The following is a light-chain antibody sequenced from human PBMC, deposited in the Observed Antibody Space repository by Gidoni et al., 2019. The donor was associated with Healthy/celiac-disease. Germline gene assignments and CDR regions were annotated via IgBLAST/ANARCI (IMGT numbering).Light chain of an antibody. J-gene: IGKJ4*01. Sequence: DIVLTQSPATLSLSPGERATLSCRASQSVSSYLAWYQQKPGQAPRLLIYDATNRATGITARFSGSESGTDITLTISSLEAEDFAVYYCKQRSNWLTFGGGTKVEIK. CDR1: QSVSSY. CDR3: KQRSNWLT. V-gene: IGKV3-11*01. CDR2: DAT.